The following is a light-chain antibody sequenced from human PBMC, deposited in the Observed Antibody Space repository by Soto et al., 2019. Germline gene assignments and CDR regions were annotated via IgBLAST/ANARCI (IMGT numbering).Light chain of an antibody. CDR1: SSNIGAGYD. J-gene: IGLJ2*01. CDR3: QSYDSRLSGSV. Sequence: QSVLTQPPSVSGAPGQRVTISCTGSSSNIGAGYDVHWYQQLPGTAPKLLIYGNSNRPSGVPDRFSGSKSGTSASLAIPGLQAEDEADYYCQSYDSRLSGSVFGGGTKVTVL. CDR2: GNS. V-gene: IGLV1-40*01.